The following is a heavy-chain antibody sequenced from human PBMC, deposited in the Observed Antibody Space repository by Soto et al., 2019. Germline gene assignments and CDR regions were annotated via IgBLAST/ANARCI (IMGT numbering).Heavy chain of an antibody. J-gene: IGHJ3*02. V-gene: IGHV1-69*01. CDR3: ARGGTMIVVVITTYAFDI. CDR1: GGTFSSYA. D-gene: IGHD3-22*01. Sequence: QVQLVQSGAEVKKPGSSVKVSCTASGGTFSSYAISWVRQAPGQGLEWMGGIIPIFGTANYAQKFQGRVTITADESTSTAYMELSSLRSEDTAVYYCARGGTMIVVVITTYAFDIWGQGTMVTVSS. CDR2: IIPIFGTA.